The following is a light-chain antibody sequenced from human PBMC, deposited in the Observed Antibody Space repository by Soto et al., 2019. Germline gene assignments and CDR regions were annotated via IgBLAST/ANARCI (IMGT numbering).Light chain of an antibody. CDR3: HQRQSWPRT. Sequence: EIVLTQSPATLSSFPGDRVTLSCRASQYINTRLAWYQHRPGQAPRLLIYQTSIRAAGIPARFSASGTGTDFTLTIRAVQPEDFAVYYCHQRQSWPRTFGQGAKVDIK. CDR2: QTS. V-gene: IGKV3-11*01. J-gene: IGKJ1*01. CDR1: QYINTR.